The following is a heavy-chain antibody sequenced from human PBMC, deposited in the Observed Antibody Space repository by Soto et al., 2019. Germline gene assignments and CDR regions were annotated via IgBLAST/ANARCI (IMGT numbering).Heavy chain of an antibody. CDR2: VSFDGSNK. V-gene: IGHV3-30-3*01. J-gene: IGHJ6*02. CDR3: ARLPGPLVAVLYIYPLDGREAMSDVDV. Sequence: QMQLVESGGGVVQPGGSLRLSCAASGFTFNYYPMHWVRQAPGKGLEWVAVVSFDGSNKYYAATVKGRFTISKDNSKNTLYLQMNSLRREDTAVYYCARLPGPLVAVLYIYPLDGREAMSDVDVWGQGTTVTVSS. D-gene: IGHD6-19*01. CDR1: GFTFNYYP.